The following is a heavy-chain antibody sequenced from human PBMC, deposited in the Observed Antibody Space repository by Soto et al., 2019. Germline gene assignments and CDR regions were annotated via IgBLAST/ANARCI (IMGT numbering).Heavy chain of an antibody. Sequence: EVQLVESGGGLVQPGGSLRLSCRASGFIFNKFWMNWVRQAPGKGLEWLGNINEDGSATTFVDSVKGRFSTSRDNAERSLYLQMNSLRAEDTAVYYCARGTSTPGFDYLGQGALVTVSS. J-gene: IGHJ4*02. V-gene: IGHV3-7*04. D-gene: IGHD1-1*01. CDR1: GFIFNKFW. CDR2: INEDGSAT. CDR3: ARGTSTPGFDY.